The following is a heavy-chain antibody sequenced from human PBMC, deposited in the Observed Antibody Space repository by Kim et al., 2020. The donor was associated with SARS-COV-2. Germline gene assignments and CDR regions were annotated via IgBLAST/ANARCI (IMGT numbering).Heavy chain of an antibody. CDR3: ARDRGLDYYGSGSYYDY. D-gene: IGHD3-10*01. Sequence: VKGRFTIARDSSKNTLYLQMNSMRPEDTAVYYCARDRGLDYYGSGSYYDYWGQGTLVTVSS. V-gene: IGHV3-30*01. J-gene: IGHJ4*02.